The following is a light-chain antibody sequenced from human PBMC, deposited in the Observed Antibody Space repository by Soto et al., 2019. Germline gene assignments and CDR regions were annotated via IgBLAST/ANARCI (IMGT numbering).Light chain of an antibody. CDR2: AAS. CDR3: QQSYSTPLT. V-gene: IGKV1-39*01. Sequence: DIQMTQSPSSLSASVGDRVTITCRSSQSISTYLNWYQQKPGKAPKLLIYAASSLQSGVPSRFSGSGSGTDFTLTISSLGPEDFATYYCQQSYSTPLTFGGGTKVEIK. CDR1: QSISTY. J-gene: IGKJ4*01.